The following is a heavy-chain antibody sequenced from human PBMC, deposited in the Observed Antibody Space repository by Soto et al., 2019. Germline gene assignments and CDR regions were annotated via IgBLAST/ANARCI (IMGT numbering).Heavy chain of an antibody. D-gene: IGHD1-26*01. CDR3: AKRGILGAQGMAYFDL. CDR1: GFTFNTYA. CDR2: ITPDGTEQ. J-gene: IGHJ2*01. V-gene: IGHV3-30*18. Sequence: QVQLMESGGGVVQPGRSLRLSCAASGFTFNTYAMHWVRQAPGKGLEWVAVITPDGTEQYYADSVKGRITISRENSKTTLYLQMNSLGLEDMSIYHCAKRGILGAQGMAYFDLWGRGTLVTVSS.